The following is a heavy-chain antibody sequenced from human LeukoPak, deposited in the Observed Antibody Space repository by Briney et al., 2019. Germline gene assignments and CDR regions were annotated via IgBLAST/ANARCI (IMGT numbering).Heavy chain of an antibody. J-gene: IGHJ4*02. Sequence: SETLSLTCTVSGGSIRSYYWSWIRQPPGKGLEWIGYIFYSGGANYNPSLKSRVTISVETSKNQFSLKLSSVTAADTAVYYCAKGRGSTERYYFDYWGQGTLVTVSS. CDR3: AKGRGSTERYYFDY. V-gene: IGHV4-59*12. CDR2: IFYSGGA. CDR1: GGSIRSYY. D-gene: IGHD4-11*01.